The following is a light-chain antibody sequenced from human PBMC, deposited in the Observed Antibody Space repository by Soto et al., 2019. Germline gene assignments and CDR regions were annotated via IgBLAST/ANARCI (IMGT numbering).Light chain of an antibody. V-gene: IGKV2D-30*01. CDR3: MQGTHWPYT. CDR2: KVS. Sequence: DVVMTQSPLSLPVTLGQPASISCRSSQSLVYNDGNTYLSWFQQRPGQSPRRLIYKVSNWDSGAPDSFSGSGSGPVFTLKLSRVEAEDVGIYYCMQGTHWPYTLGQGTKLEIK. J-gene: IGKJ2*01. CDR1: QSLVYNDGNTY.